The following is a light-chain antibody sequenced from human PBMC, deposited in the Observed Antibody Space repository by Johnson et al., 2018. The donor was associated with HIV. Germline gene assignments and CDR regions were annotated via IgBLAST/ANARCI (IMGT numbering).Light chain of an antibody. CDR3: GTWDNSLTAYV. CDR1: SSNIGNNY. J-gene: IGLJ1*01. CDR2: DNT. V-gene: IGLV1-51*01. Sequence: QSVLTQPPSVSAAPGQKVTISCSGSSSNIGNNYVSWYQQFPERAPKLLIYDNTKRPSGIPDRFSGSKSDASATLAITGLQTGDEADYYCGTWDNSLTAYVVGTGTKVSV.